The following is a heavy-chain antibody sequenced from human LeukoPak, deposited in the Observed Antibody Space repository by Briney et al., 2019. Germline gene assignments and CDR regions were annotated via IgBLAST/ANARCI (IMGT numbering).Heavy chain of an antibody. CDR2: MNPNSGNT. Sequence: ASVKVSCKASGYTFTSYDINWVRQATGQGLESMGWMNPNSGNTGYAQKFQGRVTMTRNTSISTAYMELSSLRSEDTAVYYCASDYYDSSGYFRKNYWGQGTLVTVSS. CDR3: ASDYYDSSGYFRKNY. D-gene: IGHD3-22*01. CDR1: GYTFTSYD. J-gene: IGHJ4*02. V-gene: IGHV1-8*01.